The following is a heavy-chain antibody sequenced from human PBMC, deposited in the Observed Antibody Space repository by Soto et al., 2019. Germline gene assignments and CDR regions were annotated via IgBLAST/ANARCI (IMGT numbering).Heavy chain of an antibody. V-gene: IGHV4-31*03. CDR2: LYYSGST. J-gene: IGHJ6*02. Sequence: QVQLQESGPGLVKPSQTLSLTCTVSGGSISSGGYYWSWIRQHPGKGLEWIGYLYYSGSTYYNPSLKSRVTISVDTSKNQFSLKLSSVTAADTAVYYCARDERVVITSTNKYYYYYGMDVWGQGTTVTVSS. CDR3: ARDERVVITSTNKYYYYYGMDV. CDR1: GGSISSGGYY. D-gene: IGHD3-22*01.